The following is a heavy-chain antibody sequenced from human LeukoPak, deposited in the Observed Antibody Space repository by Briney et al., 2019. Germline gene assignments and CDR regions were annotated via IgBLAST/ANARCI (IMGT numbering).Heavy chain of an antibody. CDR1: GGSISSYY. Sequence: SETLSLTCTFSGGSISSYYWSWIRQPPGKGLEWIGYIYYSRSTDYNPSLKSRVTLSVDTSKNQFSLNLNSVTAADTAVYYCARESSWSGFFEMWGQGTMVTVSS. CDR3: ARESSWSGFFEM. V-gene: IGHV4-59*01. J-gene: IGHJ3*02. D-gene: IGHD6-13*01. CDR2: IYYSRST.